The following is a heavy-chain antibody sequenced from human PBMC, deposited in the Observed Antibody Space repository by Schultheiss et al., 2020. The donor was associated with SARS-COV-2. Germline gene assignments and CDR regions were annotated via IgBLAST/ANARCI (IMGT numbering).Heavy chain of an antibody. CDR3: ASQRPYSGRGY. Sequence: SETLSLTCAVYGGSFSGYYWSWIRQPPGKGLEWIGEINHSGSTNYNPSLKSRVTISVDTPKNQFSLKLSSVTAADTAVYYCASQRPYSGRGYWGQGTLVTVSS. V-gene: IGHV4-34*01. CDR1: GGSFSGYY. CDR2: INHSGST. D-gene: IGHD1-26*01. J-gene: IGHJ4*02.